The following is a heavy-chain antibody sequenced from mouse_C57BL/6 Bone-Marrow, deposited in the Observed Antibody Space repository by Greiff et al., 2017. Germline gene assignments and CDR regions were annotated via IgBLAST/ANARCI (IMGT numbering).Heavy chain of an antibody. Sequence: QVQLQQPGAELVKPGPSVKVSCKASGYTFTSYWMHWVKQRPGQGLEWIGRIHPSDSDTNYNQQFKGKATLTVDKSSRTAYMQLSSLTSEDSAVYYGAMGGSRRSQPGYWGQGTTLTVSS. CDR2: IHPSDSDT. CDR1: GYTFTSYW. J-gene: IGHJ2*01. CDR3: AMGGSRRSQPGY. D-gene: IGHD6-2*01. V-gene: IGHV1-74*01.